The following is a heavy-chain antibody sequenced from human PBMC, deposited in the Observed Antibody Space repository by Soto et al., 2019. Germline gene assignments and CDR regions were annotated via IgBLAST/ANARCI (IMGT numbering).Heavy chain of an antibody. J-gene: IGHJ4*02. Sequence: GGSLRLSCAASGFTFDDYAMHWVRQAPGKGLEWVSGISWNSGSIGYADSVKGRFTISRDNAKNSLYLQMNSLRAEDTALYYCAKLHLGGDYWGQGTLVTVSS. CDR2: ISWNSGSI. D-gene: IGHD3-16*01. CDR3: AKLHLGGDY. CDR1: GFTFDDYA. V-gene: IGHV3-9*01.